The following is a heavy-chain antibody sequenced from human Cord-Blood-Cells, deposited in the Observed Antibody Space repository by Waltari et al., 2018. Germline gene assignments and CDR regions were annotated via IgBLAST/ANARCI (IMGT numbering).Heavy chain of an antibody. CDR3: ASTTGSDYYGSGSYYFDY. Sequence: QVQLVQSGAEVKKPGASVQVYCKASGYTFTSYYMHWVRQAPGQGLEWMVIINPSGGSTSYAQKFQGRVTMTRDTSTSTVYMELSSLRSEDTAVYYCASTTGSDYYGSGSYYFDYWGQGTLVTVSS. J-gene: IGHJ4*02. D-gene: IGHD3-10*01. CDR1: GYTFTSYY. V-gene: IGHV1-46*01. CDR2: INPSGGST.